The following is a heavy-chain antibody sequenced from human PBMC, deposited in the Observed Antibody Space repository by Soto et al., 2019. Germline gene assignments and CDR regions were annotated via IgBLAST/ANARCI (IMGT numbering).Heavy chain of an antibody. V-gene: IGHV3-30*18. J-gene: IGHJ4*02. CDR3: ANSQFRTGFDY. CDR2: ISYDGSNK. CDR1: GFTFSSYG. Sequence: GSLRLSCAASGFTFSSYGMHWVRQAPGKGLEWVAVISYDGSNKYYADSVKGRFTISRDNSKNTLYLQMNSLRAEDTAVYYCANSQFRTGFDYWGQGTLVTVSS. D-gene: IGHD3-10*01.